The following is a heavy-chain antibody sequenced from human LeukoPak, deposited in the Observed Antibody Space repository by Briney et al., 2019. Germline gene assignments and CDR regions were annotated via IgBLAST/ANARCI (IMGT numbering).Heavy chain of an antibody. CDR1: GYTVTTYG. CDR2: ISAYNGNT. Sequence: ASVKVSCKTSGYTVTTYGITWVRQAPGQGLEWMGWISAYNGNTAYAQKFQGRVTVTTDTSTRTASMDLRSLRSDDTAVYYCAIVDTTVGFDYWGQGTLVTVSS. V-gene: IGHV1-18*04. CDR3: AIVDTTVGFDY. J-gene: IGHJ4*02. D-gene: IGHD5-18*01.